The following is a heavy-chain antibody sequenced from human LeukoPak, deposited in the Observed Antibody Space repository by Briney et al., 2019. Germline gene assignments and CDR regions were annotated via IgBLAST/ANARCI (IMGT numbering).Heavy chain of an antibody. CDR3: AARYGQVDY. Sequence: ASVKVSCKASGYTFTSYGISWVRQAPGQGLEWMGLISAYNGNTNYAQKLQERVTITRDMSTSTAYMELSSLRSEDTAVYYCAARYGQVDYWGQGTLVTVSS. D-gene: IGHD4-17*01. J-gene: IGHJ4*02. CDR1: GYTFTSYG. V-gene: IGHV1-18*01. CDR2: ISAYNGNT.